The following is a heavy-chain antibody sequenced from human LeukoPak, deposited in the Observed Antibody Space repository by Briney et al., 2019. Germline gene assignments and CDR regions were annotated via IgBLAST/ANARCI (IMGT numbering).Heavy chain of an antibody. J-gene: IGHJ5*02. D-gene: IGHD3-9*01. CDR1: GGSFSGYY. CDR3: ARRKRGWDYDTLTWSWFDP. Sequence: SETLSLTCAVYGGSFSGYYWSWIRQPPGKGLEWIGEINHSGSTNYNPSLKSRVTISVDTSKNQFSLKLSSVTAADTAVYYCARRKRGWDYDTLTWSWFDPWGQGTLVTVSS. CDR2: INHSGST. V-gene: IGHV4-34*01.